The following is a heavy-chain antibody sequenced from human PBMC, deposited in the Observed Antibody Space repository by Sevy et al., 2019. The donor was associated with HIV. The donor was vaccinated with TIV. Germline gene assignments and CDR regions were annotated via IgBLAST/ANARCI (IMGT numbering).Heavy chain of an antibody. CDR2: MKEDGSDK. Sequence: GGSLRLSCAASGFTFSVYWMSWVRQAPGKGLEWVATMKEDGSDKDYVDSVKGRFTISRDNARNSLYLQMNSLRAEDTALYYCVREGVGGYSYNLDCWGQGTLVTVSS. CDR3: VREGVGGYSYNLDC. D-gene: IGHD5-18*01. J-gene: IGHJ4*02. V-gene: IGHV3-7*01. CDR1: GFTFSVYW.